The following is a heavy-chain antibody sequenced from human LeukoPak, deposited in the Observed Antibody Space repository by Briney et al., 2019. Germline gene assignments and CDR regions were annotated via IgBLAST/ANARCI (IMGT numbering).Heavy chain of an antibody. V-gene: IGHV4-59*01. CDR3: ARLKYYYDSSGSRAEYFQH. Sequence: PSETLSLTCTVSGGSISGNSWSWIRQPPGKGLEWIGYIYYSGATDYSPSLKSRVTISVDTSKNQFSLKLSSVTAADTAVYYCARLKYYYDSSGSRAEYFQHWGQGTLVTASS. D-gene: IGHD3-22*01. CDR1: GGSISGNS. J-gene: IGHJ1*01. CDR2: IYYSGAT.